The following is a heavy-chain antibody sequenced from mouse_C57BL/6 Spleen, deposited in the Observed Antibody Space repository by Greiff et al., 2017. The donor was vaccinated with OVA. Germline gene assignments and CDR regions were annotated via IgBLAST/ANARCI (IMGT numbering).Heavy chain of an antibody. CDR1: GYTFTSYW. CDR2: IYPSDSET. V-gene: IGHV1-61*01. J-gene: IGHJ4*01. CDR3: ARSVDSSGYVGAMDY. Sequence: VQLQQSGAELVRPGSSVKLSCKASGYTFTSYWMDWVKQRPGQGLEWIGNIYPSDSETHYNQKFKDKATLTVDKSSSTAYMQLSSLTTEDSAVYYCARSVDSSGYVGAMDYWGQGTSVTVSS. D-gene: IGHD3-2*02.